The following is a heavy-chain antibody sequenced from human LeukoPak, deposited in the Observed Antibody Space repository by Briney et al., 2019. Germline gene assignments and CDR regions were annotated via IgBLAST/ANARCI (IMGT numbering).Heavy chain of an antibody. CDR3: AKDSPTYYADS. V-gene: IGHV3-30*02. J-gene: IGHJ4*02. D-gene: IGHD2/OR15-2a*01. CDR1: GFTFSGFG. Sequence: PGGSLRLSCAASGFTFSGFGMHWVRRAPGKGLEWVSFINYNGRDKYYADSVKGRFTISRDSSKNTLSLQMNSLRAEDTAVYFCAKDSPTYYADSWGQGTLVTVSS. CDR2: INYNGRDK.